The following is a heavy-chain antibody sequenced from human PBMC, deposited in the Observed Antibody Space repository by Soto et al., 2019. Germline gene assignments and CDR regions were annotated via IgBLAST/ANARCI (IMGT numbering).Heavy chain of an antibody. CDR3: ARLVYDTRLNYMYFDF. CDR1: GGSVSASY. CDR2: IHGGGST. D-gene: IGHD3-10*01. J-gene: IGHJ4*02. Sequence: SETLSLTCNVSGGSVSASYCSWLRQPPGKGLQWIGYIHGGGSTKYSPSLKSRVTFFVDTSKNQFSLNLTSVTAADTAVYFCARLVYDTRLNYMYFDFWGPGTLVTVSS. V-gene: IGHV4-59*02.